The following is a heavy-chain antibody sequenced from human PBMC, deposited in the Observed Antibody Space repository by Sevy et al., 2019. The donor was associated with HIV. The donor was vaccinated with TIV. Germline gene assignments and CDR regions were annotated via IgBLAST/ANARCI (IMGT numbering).Heavy chain of an antibody. D-gene: IGHD6-13*01. CDR1: GFTFSSYE. Sequence: GGSLRLSCAASGFTFSSYEMNWVRQAPGKGLEWVSYISSSGSTIYYADSVKGRFTISRDNAKNSLYLQMNSLRAEDTAVYYCARPYSSSWEFDYWGQGTLVTVS. CDR2: ISSSGSTI. CDR3: ARPYSSSWEFDY. V-gene: IGHV3-48*03. J-gene: IGHJ4*02.